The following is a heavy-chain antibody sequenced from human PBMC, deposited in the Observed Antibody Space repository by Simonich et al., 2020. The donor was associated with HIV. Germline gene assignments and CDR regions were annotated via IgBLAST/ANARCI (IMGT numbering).Heavy chain of an antibody. CDR3: ARGFYQRLYYFDY. J-gene: IGHJ4*02. Sequence: QVQLQQWGAGLLKPSETLSLTCAVYGGSFSRYYWSWIRQPPGMGLEWIGEINHSGSTNNNPSLKSRVTISVDTSKNQFSLKLSSVTAADTAVYYCARGFYQRLYYFDYWGQGTLVTVSS. CDR2: INHSGST. D-gene: IGHD2-2*01. V-gene: IGHV4-34*01. CDR1: GGSFSRYY.